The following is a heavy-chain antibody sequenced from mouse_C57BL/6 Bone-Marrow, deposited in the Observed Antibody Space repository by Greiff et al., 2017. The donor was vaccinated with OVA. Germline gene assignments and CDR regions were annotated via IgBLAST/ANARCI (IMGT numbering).Heavy chain of an antibody. V-gene: IGHV10-1*01. CDR3: VRHGGSGYWFAY. CDR1: GFSFNTYA. J-gene: IGHJ3*01. Sequence: EVMLVESGGGLVQPKGSLKLSCAASGFSFNTYAMNWVRQAPGKGLEWVARIRSKSNNYATYYADSVKDRFTISRDDSESMLYLQMNNLKTEDTAMYYCVRHGGSGYWFAYWGQGTLVTVSA. CDR2: IRSKSNNYAT. D-gene: IGHD3-2*02.